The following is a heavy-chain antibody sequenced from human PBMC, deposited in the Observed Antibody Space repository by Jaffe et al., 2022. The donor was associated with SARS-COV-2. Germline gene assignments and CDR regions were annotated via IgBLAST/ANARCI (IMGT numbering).Heavy chain of an antibody. CDR2: IDWDDDK. J-gene: IGHJ5*02. CDR1: GFSLSTSGMC. D-gene: IGHD6-13*01. V-gene: IGHV2-70*01. Sequence: QVTLRESGPALVKPTQTLTLTCTFSGFSLSTSGMCVSWIRQPPGKALEWLALIDWDDDKYYSTSLKTRLTISKDTSKNQVVLTMTNMDPVDTATYYCARSYSSSWEPPNWFDPWGQGTLVTVSS. CDR3: ARSYSSSWEPPNWFDP.